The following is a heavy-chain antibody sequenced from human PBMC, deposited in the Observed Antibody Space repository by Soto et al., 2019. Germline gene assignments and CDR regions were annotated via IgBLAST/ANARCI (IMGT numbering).Heavy chain of an antibody. CDR2: ISHSGTS. D-gene: IGHD3-9*01. CDR3: ARVVLTITRGAFDA. V-gene: IGHV4-4*02. Sequence: QVQLQESGPGLVKPSGTLSLTCAVSGGSISSSHWWTWVRQSPGKGLEYIGEISHSGTSNSNPSLKSRVTLSVDKSKNHFSLTLTSVPAADTAVYYWARVVLTITRGAFDAWGQGTLVIVSS. CDR1: GGSISSSHW. J-gene: IGHJ3*01.